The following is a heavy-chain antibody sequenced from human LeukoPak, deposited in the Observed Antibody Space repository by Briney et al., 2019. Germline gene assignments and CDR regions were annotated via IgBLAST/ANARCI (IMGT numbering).Heavy chain of an antibody. Sequence: GGSLRLSCAASGFTFSSYAMNWVRQAPGKGLEWVSAISGSGGTTYYADSVKGRFTISRDNSKNTLYLQMNSLRAEDTAVYYCAKDGRYCSGGSCYSDYWGQGTLVTVSS. CDR1: GFTFSSYA. V-gene: IGHV3-23*01. D-gene: IGHD2-15*01. CDR3: AKDGRYCSGGSCYSDY. J-gene: IGHJ4*02. CDR2: ISGSGGTT.